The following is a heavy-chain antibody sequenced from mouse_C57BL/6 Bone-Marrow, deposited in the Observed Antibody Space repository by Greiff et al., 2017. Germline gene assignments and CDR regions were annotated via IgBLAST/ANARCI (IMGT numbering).Heavy chain of an antibody. J-gene: IGHJ3*01. CDR1: GYTFTSYW. CDR3: ARGADGSCSFAY. CDR2: IDPDSGCT. D-gene: IGHD1-1*01. Sequence: QVQLQQPGAELVMPGASVKLSCKASGYTFTSYWMHWVKQRPGQGLEWIGMIDPDSGCTNYNEKFKSKATLTVDKSSSTAYMQLSSLTSEDSAVYYCARGADGSCSFAYGGRGTVVTVTA. V-gene: IGHV1-64*01.